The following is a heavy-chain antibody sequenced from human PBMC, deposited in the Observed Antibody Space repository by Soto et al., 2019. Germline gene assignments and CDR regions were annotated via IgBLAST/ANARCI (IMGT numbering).Heavy chain of an antibody. CDR3: TTVDYSDTIGYYSLDY. V-gene: IGHV3-15*01. CDR2: IKSKTDREAV. J-gene: IGHJ4*02. D-gene: IGHD3-22*01. Sequence: GGSLRLSCAASGFKFSDAWMSWVRQAPGKGLEWVGRIKSKTDREAVDYAAPVKGRFSISRDDSKNTLYLGMRGLATEDTAVYYCTTVDYSDTIGYYSLDYWGQGTLVTVSS. CDR1: GFKFSDAW.